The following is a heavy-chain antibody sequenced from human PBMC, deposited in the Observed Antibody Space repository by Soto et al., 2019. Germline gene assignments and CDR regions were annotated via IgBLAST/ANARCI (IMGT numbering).Heavy chain of an antibody. CDR3: ARKMSGWELYYVRGYFDY. J-gene: IGHJ4*02. V-gene: IGHV4-34*01. CDR1: GGSFSGYY. CDR2: INHSGST. Sequence: SETLSLTCAVYGGSFSGYYWSWIRQPPGKGLEWIGEINHSGSTNYNPSLKSRVTISVDTSKNQFSLKLSSVTAADTAVYYCARKMSGWELYYVRGYFDYWGQGTLVTVS. D-gene: IGHD1-26*01.